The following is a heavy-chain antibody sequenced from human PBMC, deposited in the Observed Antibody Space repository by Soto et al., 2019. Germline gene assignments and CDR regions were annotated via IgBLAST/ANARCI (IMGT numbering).Heavy chain of an antibody. D-gene: IGHD5-12*01. CDR1: GFTFSSYS. V-gene: IGHV3-48*01. CDR3: ARDREGDGYNCDY. J-gene: IGHJ4*02. Sequence: EVQLVEPGGGLVQPGGSLRLSCAASGFTFSSYSMNWVRQATGKGLEWLSYISGSSSIIHYADSVKGRFTISRDNAKNSLNLQMNIPRAEDTAVYYCARDREGDGYNCDYRCQGTLVTVS. CDR2: ISGSSSII.